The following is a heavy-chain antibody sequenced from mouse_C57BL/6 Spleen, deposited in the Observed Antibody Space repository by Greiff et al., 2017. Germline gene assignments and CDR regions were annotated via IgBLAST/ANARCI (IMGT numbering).Heavy chain of an antibody. D-gene: IGHD1-1*01. CDR1: GVDFSRYW. V-gene: IGHV4-1*01. Sequence: AAEGVDFSRYWMCWVRRAPGKGLEWIGEINPDSSTINYASSLKDKFIISRDNAKNTLYLQMSKVRSEDTALYYCARLYYGSSYNYFDYWGQGTTLTVSS. CDR3: ARLYYGSSYNYFDY. J-gene: IGHJ2*01. CDR2: INPDSSTI.